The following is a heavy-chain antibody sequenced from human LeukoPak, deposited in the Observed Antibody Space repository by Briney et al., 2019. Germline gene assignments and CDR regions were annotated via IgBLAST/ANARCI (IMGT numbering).Heavy chain of an antibody. CDR1: GFTFNSYT. CDR3: AKDLGRYRNNYFDY. CDR2: ISGSGGGT. D-gene: IGHD1-26*01. Sequence: PGGSLRLSCAASGFTFNSYTMNWVRQAPEKGLEWVSTISGSGGGTYYADSVKGRFTISRDDSKNTLYLQMNSLRAEDTAVYYCAKDLGRYRNNYFDYWGQGSPVTVSS. J-gene: IGHJ4*02. V-gene: IGHV3-23*01.